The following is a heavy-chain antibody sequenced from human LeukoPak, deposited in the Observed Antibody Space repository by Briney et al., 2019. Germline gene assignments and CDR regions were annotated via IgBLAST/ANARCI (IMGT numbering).Heavy chain of an antibody. CDR3: ARRTAGGRLDY. CDR1: GGSISISSYY. Sequence: PSETLSLTCTVSGGSISISSYYWGWIRQPPGRGLEWIGSISFGGSTYYSPSLKSRLTISVDTSKNQFSLNLNSVTAADTAVYFCARRTAGGRLDYWGQGTLVTVSS. J-gene: IGHJ4*02. D-gene: IGHD3-16*01. V-gene: IGHV4-39*01. CDR2: ISFGGST.